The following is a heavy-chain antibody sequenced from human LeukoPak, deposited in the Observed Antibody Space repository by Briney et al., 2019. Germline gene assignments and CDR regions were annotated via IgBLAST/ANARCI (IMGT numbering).Heavy chain of an antibody. V-gene: IGHV3-66*01. J-gene: IGHJ4*02. D-gene: IGHD3-22*01. CDR1: GFTVSSNY. CDR2: IYSSGST. CDR3: AREGGLNYYDSSGMDY. Sequence: GGSLRLSCAASGFTVSSNYMSWVRQAPGKGLEWVSVIYSSGSTYYADSVKGRFTISRDNSKNTLYLQMNSLRAEDTAVYYCAREGGLNYYDSSGMDYWGQGTLVTVSS.